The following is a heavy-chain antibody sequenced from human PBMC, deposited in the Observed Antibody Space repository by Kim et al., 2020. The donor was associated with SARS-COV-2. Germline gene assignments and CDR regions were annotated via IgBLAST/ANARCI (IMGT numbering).Heavy chain of an antibody. CDR3: ARDRVGREGGGPLRFLEEGGMDV. CDR1: GFTFSSYE. D-gene: IGHD3-3*01. CDR2: ISSSSSTI. J-gene: IGHJ6*02. V-gene: IGHV3-48*03. Sequence: GGSLRLSCAASGFTFSSYEMNWVRQAPGKGLEWVSYISSSSSTIYYADSVKGRFTISRDNAKNSLYLQMNSLRAEDTAVYYCARDRVGREGGGPLRFLEEGGMDVWGQGTTVTVSS.